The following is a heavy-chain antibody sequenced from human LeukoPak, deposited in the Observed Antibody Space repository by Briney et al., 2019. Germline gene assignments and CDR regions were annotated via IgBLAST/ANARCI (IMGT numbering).Heavy chain of an antibody. Sequence: SETLSLTCTVSGGSISSGDYYWSWIRQPPGKGLEWIGEINHSGSTNYNPSLKSRVTISVDTSKNQFSLKLSSVTAADTAVYYCARDLGTAMAVPGDYWGQGTLVTVSS. D-gene: IGHD5-18*01. CDR1: GGSISSGDYY. CDR2: INHSGST. CDR3: ARDLGTAMAVPGDY. V-gene: IGHV4-39*07. J-gene: IGHJ4*02.